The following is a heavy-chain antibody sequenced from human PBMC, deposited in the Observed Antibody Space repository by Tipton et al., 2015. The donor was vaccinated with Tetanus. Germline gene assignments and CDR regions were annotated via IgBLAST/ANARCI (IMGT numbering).Heavy chain of an antibody. CDR3: IYTICWSAFGY. J-gene: IGHJ4*02. Sequence: SLRLSCAASGFTFSNSGMHWVRQAPGKGLEWVAIISYDGNYQSYAESVKGQFTISRDNSKSPLFLQINGLRAEDTAVYQCIYTICWSAFGYWGQLSLVTVSS. CDR2: ISYDGNYQ. D-gene: IGHD2-2*01. V-gene: IGHV3-30*03. CDR1: GFTFSNSG.